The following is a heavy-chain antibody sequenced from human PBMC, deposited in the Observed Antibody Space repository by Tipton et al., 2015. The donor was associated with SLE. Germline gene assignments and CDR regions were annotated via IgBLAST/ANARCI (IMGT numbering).Heavy chain of an antibody. V-gene: IGHV4-39*07. D-gene: IGHD6-13*01. CDR1: GGSISSSSYY. J-gene: IGHJ4*02. Sequence: TLSLTCTVSGGSISSSSYYWGWIRQPPGKGLEWIGSIYYSGSTYYNPSLKSRVTISVDTSKNQFSLKLSSVTVADTAVYYCARRGIPTVSYYFDYWGQGTLVTVSS. CDR3: ARRGIPTVSYYFDY. CDR2: IYYSGST.